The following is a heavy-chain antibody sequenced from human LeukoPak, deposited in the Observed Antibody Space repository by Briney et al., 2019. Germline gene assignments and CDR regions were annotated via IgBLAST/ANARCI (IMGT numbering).Heavy chain of an antibody. J-gene: IGHJ4*02. CDR3: VERDAVGLDY. D-gene: IGHD3-16*01. V-gene: IGHV3-43*01. CDR2: ISCDGRTT. CDR1: GFTFDDYT. Sequence: GGSLRLSCAASGFTFDDYTMRWVRQAPGKGLEWVSLISCDGRTTYYADSVKGRFTISRDNSKNTLYLQMNSLRGEDTAVYYCVERDAVGLDYWGQGTLVTVSS.